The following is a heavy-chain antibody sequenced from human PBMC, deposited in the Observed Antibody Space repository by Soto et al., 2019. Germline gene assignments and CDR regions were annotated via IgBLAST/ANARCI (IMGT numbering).Heavy chain of an antibody. Sequence: QVQLVQSGAEVKKPGSSVKVSCKASGGTFSSYALSWVRQAPGQGLEWMGGFIPLFGTVNYAQKFQGRVTITADESTSTAYMELSSLRSEDTAVYYCATAPGTSFSYYGMDVWGQGTTVTVSS. V-gene: IGHV1-69*12. J-gene: IGHJ6*02. D-gene: IGHD3-16*02. CDR3: ATAPGTSFSYYGMDV. CDR2: FIPLFGTV. CDR1: GGTFSSYA.